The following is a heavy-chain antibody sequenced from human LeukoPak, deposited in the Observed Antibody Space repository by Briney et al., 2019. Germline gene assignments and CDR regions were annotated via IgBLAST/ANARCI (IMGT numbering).Heavy chain of an antibody. CDR3: ARPGRSYYYDSSGYYSRWFDP. CDR1: GGSFSGYY. D-gene: IGHD3-22*01. CDR2: IDHSGST. V-gene: IGHV4-34*01. J-gene: IGHJ5*02. Sequence: SETLSLTCAVYGGSFSGYYWSWIRQPPGKGLEWIGEIDHSGSTNYNPSLKSRVTISVDTSKNQFSLKLSSVTAADTAVYYCARPGRSYYYDSSGYYSRWFDPWTQGPLVTVSS.